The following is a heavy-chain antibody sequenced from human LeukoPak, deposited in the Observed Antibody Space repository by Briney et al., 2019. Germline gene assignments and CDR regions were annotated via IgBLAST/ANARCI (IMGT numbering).Heavy chain of an antibody. CDR2: IRSKAYGGTT. V-gene: IGHV3-49*03. CDR1: GFTFGDYA. D-gene: IGHD2-15*01. J-gene: IGHJ4*02. CDR3: TRDLCSGGSCYSLDF. Sequence: GRSLRLSCTASGFTFGDYAMSWFRQAPGKGLEWVGFIRSKAYGGTTEYAASVKGRFTISRDDSKSIAYLQMNSLKPEDTAVYYCTRDLCSGGSCYSLDFWGQGTLVTVSS.